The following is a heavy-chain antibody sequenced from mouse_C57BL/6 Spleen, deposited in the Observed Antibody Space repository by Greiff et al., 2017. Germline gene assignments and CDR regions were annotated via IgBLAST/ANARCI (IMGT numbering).Heavy chain of an antibody. CDR3: AKYYYGSSYEAY. V-gene: IGHV1-42*01. CDR1: GYSFTGYY. CDR2: INPSTGGT. Sequence: EVQLQQSGPALVKPGASVKLSCKASGYSFTGYYMNWVKQSPEKSLEWIGEINPSTGGTTYNQKFKAKATLTVDKSSSTAYMQLKSLTSEDSAVYYCAKYYYGSSYEAYWGQGTLVTVSA. J-gene: IGHJ3*01. D-gene: IGHD1-1*01.